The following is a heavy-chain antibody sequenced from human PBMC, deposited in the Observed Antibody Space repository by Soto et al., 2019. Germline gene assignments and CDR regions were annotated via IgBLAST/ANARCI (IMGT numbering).Heavy chain of an antibody. D-gene: IGHD5-18*01. CDR2: IYPGDSDT. Sequence: GESLKISCKGSGYSFTSYWIGWVRQMPGKGLEWMGIIYPGDSDTRYSPSFQGQVTISADKSISTAYLQWSSLKASDTAVYYCARGYPLWSPYFYYYMDVWGQGTTVTVSS. CDR1: GYSFTSYW. J-gene: IGHJ6*03. V-gene: IGHV5-51*01. CDR3: ARGYPLWSPYFYYYMDV.